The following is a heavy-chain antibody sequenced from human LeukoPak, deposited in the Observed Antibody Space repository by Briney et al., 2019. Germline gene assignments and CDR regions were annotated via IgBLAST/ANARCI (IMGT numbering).Heavy chain of an antibody. V-gene: IGHV4-4*07. CDR2: IYTSGST. CDR3: ARGTSTVVTEVDY. D-gene: IGHD4-17*01. CDR1: GGSISSYY. J-gene: IGHJ4*02. Sequence: PSETLSLTCTVSGGSISSYYWSWTRQPAGKGLEWIGRIYTSGSTNYNPSLKSRVTMSVDTSKNQFSLKLSSVTAADTAVYYCARGTSTVVTEVDYWGQGNLVTVSS.